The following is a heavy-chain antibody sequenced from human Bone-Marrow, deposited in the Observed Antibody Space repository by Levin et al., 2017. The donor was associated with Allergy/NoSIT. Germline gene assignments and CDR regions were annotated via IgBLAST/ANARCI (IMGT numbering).Heavy chain of an antibody. CDR2: IDHSGST. D-gene: IGHD3-22*01. Sequence: KASETLSLTCGVYGGSFSGYYWSWIRQTPGKGLEWIGEIDHSGSTKYNPSLKSRVTISLDTSKNQFSLRLTSVTAADTAVYYCARAGAGGSGYRLYYYYYAMDVWDQGTPVTVSS. J-gene: IGHJ6*02. CDR3: ARAGAGGSGYRLYYYYYAMDV. CDR1: GGSFSGYY. V-gene: IGHV4-34*01.